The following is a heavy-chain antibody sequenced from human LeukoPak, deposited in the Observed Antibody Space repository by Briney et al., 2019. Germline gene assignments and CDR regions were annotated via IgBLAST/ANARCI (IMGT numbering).Heavy chain of an antibody. J-gene: IGHJ3*02. CDR2: ISGSGGST. CDR1: GFTFSSYA. V-gene: IGHV3-23*01. Sequence: GGSLRLSCAASGFTFSSYAMSWVRQAPGKGLEWVSAISGSGGSTYYADSVKGRFTISRDNAKNSLYLQMNSLRAEDTAVYYCARRRWFGESNAAFDIWGQGTMVTVSS. CDR3: ARRRWFGESNAAFDI. D-gene: IGHD3-10*01.